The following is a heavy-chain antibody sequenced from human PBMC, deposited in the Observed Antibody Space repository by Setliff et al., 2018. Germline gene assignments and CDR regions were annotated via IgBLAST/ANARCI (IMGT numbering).Heavy chain of an antibody. CDR1: GGSFSGYY. V-gene: IGHV4-34*01. CDR3: AREGEVDAFDI. Sequence: KASETLSLTCAVYGGSFSGYYWSWIRQPPGKGLEWIGEINHSGSTNYNPSLKSRVTISVDTSKNQFSLKLSSVTAADTAVYYCAREGEVDAFDIWGQGTMVTVSS. CDR2: INHSGST. D-gene: IGHD2-21*01. J-gene: IGHJ3*02.